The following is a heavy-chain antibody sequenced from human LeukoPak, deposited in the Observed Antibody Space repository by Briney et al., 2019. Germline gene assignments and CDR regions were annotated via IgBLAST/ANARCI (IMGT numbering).Heavy chain of an antibody. Sequence: SETLSLTCTVSGGSISSYYWSWIRQPAGKGLEWIGRIYTSGSTNYNPSLKSRVTMSVDTSKNQFSLKLSSVTAADTAVYYCARVYWELLPMGYFQHWGQGTLVTVSS. V-gene: IGHV4-4*07. CDR3: ARVYWELLPMGYFQH. CDR1: GGSISSYY. D-gene: IGHD1-26*01. J-gene: IGHJ1*01. CDR2: IYTSGST.